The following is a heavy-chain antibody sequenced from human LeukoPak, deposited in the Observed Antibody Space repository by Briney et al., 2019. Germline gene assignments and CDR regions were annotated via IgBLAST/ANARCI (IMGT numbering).Heavy chain of an antibody. CDR2: IYYSGSP. J-gene: IGHJ4*02. CDR3: ASVGTYYFDH. D-gene: IGHD7-27*01. CDR1: GGSISSSSYY. V-gene: IGHV4-39*01. Sequence: SETLSLTCTVSGGSISSSSYYWGWIRQPPGKGLEWIGSIYYSGSPYYNPSLKSRVTISVDTSKNQFSLKLTSVTAADTAMYYCASVGTYYFDHWGQGALATVSS.